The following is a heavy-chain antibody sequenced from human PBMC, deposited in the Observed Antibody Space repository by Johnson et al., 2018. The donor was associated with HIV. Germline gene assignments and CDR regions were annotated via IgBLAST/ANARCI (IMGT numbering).Heavy chain of an antibody. CDR2: ISYDGSNT. J-gene: IGHJ3*02. D-gene: IGHD6-13*01. CDR3: ARGKGAAVGLDAFDI. Sequence: QMMLVESGGGVVQPGRSLRLSCAASGFTFSSYAMHWVRQAPGKGLEWVAVISYDGSNTYYEDSVKGRFTISRDNSKNTVYLQMNSLRAEDTALYFCARGKGAAVGLDAFDIWGQGIRVTVSS. CDR1: GFTFSSYA. V-gene: IGHV3-30*04.